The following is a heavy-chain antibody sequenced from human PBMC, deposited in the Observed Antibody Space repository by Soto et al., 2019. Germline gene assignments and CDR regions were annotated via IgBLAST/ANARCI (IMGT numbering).Heavy chain of an antibody. J-gene: IGHJ4*02. D-gene: IGHD5-18*01. V-gene: IGHV3-74*01. CDR2: INADGTSA. CDR1: GFTLNDYW. Sequence: EVQLVESGGGLVQRGGSLRLSCEASGFTLNDYWMHWVRQVPGKGPVWVARINADGTSASYADSVKGRFTISRDNAKNTVYLLMNSLRAEDSAVYYCARGGPYNDGPRGSRVADFWGLGTLVTLSS. CDR3: ARGGPYNDGPRGSRVADF.